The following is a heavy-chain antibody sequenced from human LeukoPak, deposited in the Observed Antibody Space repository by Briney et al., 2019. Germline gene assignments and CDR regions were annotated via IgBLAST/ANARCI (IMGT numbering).Heavy chain of an antibody. Sequence: ASVKVCCKASGYTFTGYYMHWVRQAPGQGLEWMGWINPNSGGTNYAQKFQGWVTMTRDTSISTAYMELSRLRSDDTAVYYCAREPEAGAFDIWGQGTMVTVSS. CDR3: AREPEAGAFDI. J-gene: IGHJ3*02. CDR2: INPNSGGT. V-gene: IGHV1-2*04. CDR1: GYTFTGYY. D-gene: IGHD6-13*01.